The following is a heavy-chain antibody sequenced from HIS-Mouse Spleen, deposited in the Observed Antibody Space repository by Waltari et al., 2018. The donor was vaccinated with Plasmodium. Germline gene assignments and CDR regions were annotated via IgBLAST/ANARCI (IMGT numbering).Heavy chain of an antibody. Sequence: QLQLQESGPGLVKPSETLSLTCTVSGGSISSSSYYWGWIRRPPGKGLEWIGSSYYSGRTDYNPPHKSRVTISVDTSKNQFSLKLSSVTAANTAVYYCARGNVGRWNAKWFDPWGQGTLVTVSS. V-gene: IGHV4-39*07. D-gene: IGHD1-1*01. CDR2: SYYSGRT. J-gene: IGHJ5*02. CDR3: ARGNVGRWNAKWFDP. CDR1: GGSISSSSYY.